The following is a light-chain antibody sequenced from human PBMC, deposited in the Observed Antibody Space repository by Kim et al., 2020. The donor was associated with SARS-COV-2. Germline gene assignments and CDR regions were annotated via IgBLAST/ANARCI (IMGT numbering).Light chain of an antibody. J-gene: IGKJ1*01. CDR2: GAS. V-gene: IGKV3-20*01. Sequence: SAGERATLSSRASQSVSSSYLAWYQQKPGQAPRLLIYGASSRATGIPDRFSGSGSGTDFTLTISRLEPEDFAVYYCQQYGSSPGTFGQGTKVDIK. CDR3: QQYGSSPGT. CDR1: QSVSSSY.